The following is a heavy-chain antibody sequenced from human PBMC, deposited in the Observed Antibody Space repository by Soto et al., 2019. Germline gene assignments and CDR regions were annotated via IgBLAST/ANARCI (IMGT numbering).Heavy chain of an antibody. J-gene: IGHJ4*02. CDR1: GLTFSSYA. CDR3: ARESYSSSYDY. V-gene: IGHV3-30-3*01. CDR2: ISYDGSNK. Sequence: QVQLVESGGGVVQPGRSLRLSCAASGLTFSSYAMHWVRQAPGKGLEWVAVISYDGSNKYYADSVKGRFTISRDNSKNTLYLQMNSLRAEDTAVYYCARESYSSSYDYWGQGTLVTVSS. D-gene: IGHD6-6*01.